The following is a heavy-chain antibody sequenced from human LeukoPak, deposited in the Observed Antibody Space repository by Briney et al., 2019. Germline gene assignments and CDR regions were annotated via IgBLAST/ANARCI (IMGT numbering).Heavy chain of an antibody. Sequence: GESLKISCKGSGYSFTSYWIGWVRQMPGKGLQWMGTIYPGDSDTRYGPSFQGQVTISADKSISTAYLQWSSLKASDTAMYYCARLPVPNYDFWSGYSSEYYYYMDVWGKGTTVTVSS. CDR3: ARLPVPNYDFWSGYSSEYYYYMDV. J-gene: IGHJ6*03. CDR2: IYPGDSDT. CDR1: GYSFTSYW. V-gene: IGHV5-51*01. D-gene: IGHD3-3*01.